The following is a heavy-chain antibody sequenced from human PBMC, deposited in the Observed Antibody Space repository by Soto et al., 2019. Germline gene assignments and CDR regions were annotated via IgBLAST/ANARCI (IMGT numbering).Heavy chain of an antibody. CDR2: INSGGSTT. CDR1: GFTFSNYA. D-gene: IGHD4-17*01. Sequence: EVQLLESGGGLVQPGGSLRLSCAASGFTFSNYAMSWVRQAPGKGLECVSSINSGGSTTYYADSVKGRFTISRDNSKNTLYLQMNSLRAEDTAIYDCARSPTADFWGQGTLVTVSS. CDR3: ARSPTADF. J-gene: IGHJ4*02. V-gene: IGHV3-23*01.